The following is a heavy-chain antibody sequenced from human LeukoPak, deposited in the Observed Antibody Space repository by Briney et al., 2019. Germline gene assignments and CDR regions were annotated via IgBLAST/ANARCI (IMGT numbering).Heavy chain of an antibody. CDR3: ATSYYYDSSGYLRREFFDY. CDR1: GYTLTELS. J-gene: IGHJ4*02. V-gene: IGHV1-24*01. Sequence: ASVKVSCKVSGYTLTELSMHWVRQAPGKGLEWMGRVDPEDGETIYAEKFQGRVTITADTSTDTAYMELSSLRSEDTAVYYCATSYYYDSSGYLRREFFDYWGQGTLVTASS. CDR2: VDPEDGET. D-gene: IGHD3-22*01.